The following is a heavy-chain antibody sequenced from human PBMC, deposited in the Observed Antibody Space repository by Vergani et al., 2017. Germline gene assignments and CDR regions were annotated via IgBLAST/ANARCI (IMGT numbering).Heavy chain of an antibody. Sequence: HVQMVESGGGVVQPGRSLRLSCAVSGFRFSDYGMHRVRQAPGRGLEWVALISYDGDTTYYEDSVKGRFTLSRDNSKNTLFLQMHSLRVEDTALYYCAKFPLNITTPDRGDFWGQGSLVTVSS. V-gene: IGHV3-30*18. CDR3: AKFPLNITTPDRGDF. CDR1: GFRFSDYG. J-gene: IGHJ4*02. D-gene: IGHD1-1*01. CDR2: ISYDGDTT.